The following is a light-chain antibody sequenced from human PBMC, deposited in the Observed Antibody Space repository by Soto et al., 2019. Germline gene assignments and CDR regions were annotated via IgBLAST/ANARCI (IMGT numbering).Light chain of an antibody. Sequence: EVVLMQSPDTLSLSPGARATLSCRASESISSHYIAWYQHKPGQAPRLLIFGASTRATGIPDRFSGSWSGTDFTLTISRLEPEDFAMYYCQNFGDSPFTFGPGTKVDIK. CDR3: QNFGDSPFT. V-gene: IGKV3-20*01. J-gene: IGKJ3*01. CDR1: ESISSHY. CDR2: GAS.